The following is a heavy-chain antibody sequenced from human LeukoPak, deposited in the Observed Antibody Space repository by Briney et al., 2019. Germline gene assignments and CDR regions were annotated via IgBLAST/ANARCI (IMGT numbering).Heavy chain of an antibody. Sequence: KPSETLSLTRTVSGGSISSYYWSWIRQPPGKGLEWIGYIYYSGSTNYNPSLKSRVTISVDTSKNKFSLKLSSVTAADTAVYYCARGGSGYDYPDYWGQGTLVTVSS. V-gene: IGHV4-59*01. CDR1: GGSISSYY. CDR2: IYYSGST. CDR3: ARGGSGYDYPDY. D-gene: IGHD5-12*01. J-gene: IGHJ4*02.